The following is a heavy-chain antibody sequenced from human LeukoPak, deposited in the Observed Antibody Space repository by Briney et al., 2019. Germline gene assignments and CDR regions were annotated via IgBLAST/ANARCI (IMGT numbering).Heavy chain of an antibody. Sequence: PGGSLRPSCAASGFTLSSYWMHWVRQAPGKGLVWVSRINSDGSSITYADSVKGRFTISRDNAKNTLYLQMNSLRVEDTAVYYCAREGRVSGYDFDCWGQGTLVTVSS. CDR3: AREGRVSGYDFDC. CDR1: GFTLSSYW. CDR2: INSDGSSI. D-gene: IGHD5-12*01. J-gene: IGHJ4*02. V-gene: IGHV3-74*03.